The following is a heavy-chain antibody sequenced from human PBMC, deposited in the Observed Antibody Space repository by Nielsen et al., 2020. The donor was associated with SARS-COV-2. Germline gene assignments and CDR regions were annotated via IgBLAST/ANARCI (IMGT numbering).Heavy chain of an antibody. V-gene: IGHV3-53*01. CDR1: GFSVSSYY. CDR3: AKLGASTPDY. D-gene: IGHD4-23*01. Sequence: GESLKISCAASGFSVSSYYMSWVRQAPGKGLEWVSVVYSGGTTYYADSVKGRFTISTDNSKNMLYLQMNSLRAEDTALYYCAKLGASTPDYWGQGTLVTVSS. J-gene: IGHJ4*02. CDR2: VYSGGTT.